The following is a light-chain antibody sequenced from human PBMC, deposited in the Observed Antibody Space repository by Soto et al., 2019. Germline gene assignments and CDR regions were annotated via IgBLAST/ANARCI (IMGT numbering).Light chain of an antibody. CDR2: DAS. J-gene: IGKJ1*01. CDR1: QSISSW. CDR3: QQYNSYSCT. Sequence: DIQMTQSPSTLSASVGDRVSITCRASQSISSWLAWYQQKPEKAPKLLIYDASSLESGVPSRFSGSGSGTEFTLTISSLQPDDFATYYCQQYNSYSCTFGQGTKVDIK. V-gene: IGKV1-5*01.